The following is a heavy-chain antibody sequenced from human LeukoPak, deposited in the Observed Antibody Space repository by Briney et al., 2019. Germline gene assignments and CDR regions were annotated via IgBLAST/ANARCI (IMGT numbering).Heavy chain of an antibody. D-gene: IGHD6-13*01. Sequence: PSETLSLTCTVSGGSISSSSYYWSWIRQPPGKGLEWIGEINHSGSTNYNPSLKSRVTISVDTSKNQFSLKLSSVTAADTAVYYCARGIYESGPRIAAAGTDYWGQGTLVTVSS. CDR3: ARGIYESGPRIAAAGTDY. CDR1: GGSISSSSYY. CDR2: INHSGST. V-gene: IGHV4-39*07. J-gene: IGHJ4*02.